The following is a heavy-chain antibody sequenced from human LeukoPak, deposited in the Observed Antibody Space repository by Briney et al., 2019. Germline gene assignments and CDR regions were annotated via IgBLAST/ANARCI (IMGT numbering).Heavy chain of an antibody. CDR2: IFYSGST. Sequence: SETLSLTCTVSGDSISSATYYWGWIRHHPGKGLEWIGHIFYSGSTYYNPSLKSRITISVDTSKNQFSLKLGSVTAADTAVYYCARVSSGGYYDVEYFFDYWGQGTLVTVSS. CDR3: ARVSSGGYYDVEYFFDY. CDR1: GDSISSATYY. J-gene: IGHJ4*02. D-gene: IGHD3-22*01. V-gene: IGHV4-31*03.